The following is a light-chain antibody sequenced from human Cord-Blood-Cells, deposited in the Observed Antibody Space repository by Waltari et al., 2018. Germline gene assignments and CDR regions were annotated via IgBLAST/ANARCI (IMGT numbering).Light chain of an antibody. CDR2: DVS. Sequence: QSALTQPASVSGSPGQSITISCTGTSSDVGGYNYVSWYQQHSGKAPKLMIYDVSKRPSGVSNRFSGSRSGNTASLTISGLQAEDEADYYCSSYTSSSTSWVFGGGTKLTVL. J-gene: IGLJ3*02. CDR1: SSDVGGYNY. CDR3: SSYTSSSTSWV. V-gene: IGLV2-14*01.